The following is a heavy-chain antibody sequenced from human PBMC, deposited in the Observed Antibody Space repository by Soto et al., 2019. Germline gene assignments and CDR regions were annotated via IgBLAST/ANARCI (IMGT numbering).Heavy chain of an antibody. J-gene: IGHJ6*02. V-gene: IGHV1-46*03. Sequence: ASVKVSCKASGYTFTSYYMHWVRQAPGQGLEWMGIINPSGGSTSYAQKFQGRVTMTRDTSTSTVYVELSSLRSEDTAVYFFACDWAYCSGGSCLVYYGTDVWGQGTTVTVSS. CDR3: ACDWAYCSGGSCLVYYGTDV. D-gene: IGHD2-15*01. CDR1: GYTFTSYY. CDR2: INPSGGST.